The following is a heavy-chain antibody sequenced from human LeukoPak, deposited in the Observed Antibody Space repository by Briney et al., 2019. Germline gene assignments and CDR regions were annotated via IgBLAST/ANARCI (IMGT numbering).Heavy chain of an antibody. CDR1: GGSFSGYY. CDR2: INHSGST. CDR3: ATGAVAGTYYFDY. V-gene: IGHV4-34*01. J-gene: IGHJ4*02. D-gene: IGHD6-19*01. Sequence: SETLSLTCAVYGGSFSGYYWSWIRQPPGKGLEWIGEINHSGSTNYNPSLKSRVTISVDTSKNQFSLELSSVTAADTAVYYCATGAVAGTYYFDYWGQGTLVTVSS.